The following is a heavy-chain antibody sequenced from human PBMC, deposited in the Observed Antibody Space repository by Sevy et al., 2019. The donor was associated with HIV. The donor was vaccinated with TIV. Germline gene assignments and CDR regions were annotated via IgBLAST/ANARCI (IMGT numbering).Heavy chain of an antibody. D-gene: IGHD3-3*01. J-gene: IGHJ6*02. CDR2: IAYDGSKK. Sequence: EGSLRLSCAASGVTFSSYGIHWVRQAPGKELEWVAVIAYDGSKKNHAESMKGRFTISRDNSKNTLYLEMSSLRPEDTAVYYCAHSSGLYGYYYGMDVWGQGTTVTVSS. V-gene: IGHV3-30*03. CDR3: AHSSGLYGYYYGMDV. CDR1: GVTFSSYG.